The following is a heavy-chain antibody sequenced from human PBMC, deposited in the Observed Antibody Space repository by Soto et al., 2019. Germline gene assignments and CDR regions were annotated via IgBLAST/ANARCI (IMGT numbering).Heavy chain of an antibody. CDR2: ISYDGSNK. J-gene: IGHJ4*02. CDR3: ARCFGSGSGSYHTFLFDY. D-gene: IGHD3-10*01. CDR1: GFTFSSYA. Sequence: QVQLVESGGGVVQPGRSLRLSCAASGFTFSSYAMHWVRQAPGKGLEWVAVISYDGSNKYYADSVKGRFTISRDNSKNTLYLQMNSLRAEDTAVYYCARCFGSGSGSYHTFLFDYWGQGTLVTVSS. V-gene: IGHV3-30-3*01.